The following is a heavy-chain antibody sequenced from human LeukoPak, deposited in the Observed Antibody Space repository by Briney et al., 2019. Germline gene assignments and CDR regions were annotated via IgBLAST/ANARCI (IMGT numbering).Heavy chain of an antibody. CDR1: GGSISRSSYY. CDR3: ATYRQVLLPFES. D-gene: IGHD5-18*01. CDR2: ISGSGDNT. V-gene: IGHV3-23*01. Sequence: ETLSLTCTVSGGSISRSSYYWGWVRQAPGKGLEWVSVISGSGDNTYYADSVRGRFTISRDNSKSILSLQMNSLRAEDTAIYYCATYRQVLLPFESWGQGTLVTVSS. J-gene: IGHJ4*02.